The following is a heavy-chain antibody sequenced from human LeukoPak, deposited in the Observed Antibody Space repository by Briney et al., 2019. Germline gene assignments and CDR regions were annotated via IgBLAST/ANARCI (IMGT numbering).Heavy chain of an antibody. D-gene: IGHD3-16*01. CDR1: GFTFSTYW. V-gene: IGHV3-74*01. J-gene: IGHJ4*02. CDR3: ARVRVCPRCHFDY. Sequence: GGSLRLSCAASGFTFSTYWMHWVRQAPGEGLLWVSRINSDGSSATYADSVKGRFNISRDNAKNTLYLRMNSLRAEDTAVYFCARVRVCPRCHFDYWGQGTLVTVSS. CDR2: INSDGSSA.